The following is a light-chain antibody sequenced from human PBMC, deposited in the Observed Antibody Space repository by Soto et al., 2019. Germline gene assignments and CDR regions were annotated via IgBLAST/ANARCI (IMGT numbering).Light chain of an antibody. CDR2: EVS. Sequence: QSALTQPPSASGSPGQSVTISCTGTSSDVGAYSYVSWYQQHPGKAPKLMIYEVSKRPSGVPDRFSGSKSGNTASLTVSGLQAEDEADYYCSSYAGSNNFVVFGGGTKVTV. V-gene: IGLV2-8*01. J-gene: IGLJ2*01. CDR1: SSDVGAYSY. CDR3: SSYAGSNNFVV.